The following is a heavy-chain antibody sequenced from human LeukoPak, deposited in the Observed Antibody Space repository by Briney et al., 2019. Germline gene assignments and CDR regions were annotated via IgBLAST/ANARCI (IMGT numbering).Heavy chain of an antibody. V-gene: IGHV4-59*01. Sequence: SETLSLTCTVSGGSISSYYWSWIRQPPGKGLEWIGYIYYSGSTNYNPSLKCRVTISVDTSKNQFSLKLSSVTAADTAVYYCAGAPHTYYDFWSGSEFDYWGQGTLVTVSS. J-gene: IGHJ4*02. CDR3: AGAPHTYYDFWSGSEFDY. CDR1: GGSISSYY. D-gene: IGHD3-3*01. CDR2: IYYSGST.